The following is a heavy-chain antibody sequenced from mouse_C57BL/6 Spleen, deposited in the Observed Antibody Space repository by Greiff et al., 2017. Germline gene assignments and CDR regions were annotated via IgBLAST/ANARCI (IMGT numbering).Heavy chain of an antibody. J-gene: IGHJ4*01. D-gene: IGHD1-1*01. V-gene: IGHV1-81*01. CDR2: IYPRSGNT. CDR1: GYTFTSYG. Sequence: VQLQQSGAELARPGASVKLSCKASGYTFTSYGISWVKQRTGQGLEWIGEIYPRSGNTYYNEKFKGKATLTADKSSSTAYMELRRLTSEDSAVYFCARWNYYGSSSPYYYAMDDWGQGTSVTVAS. CDR3: ARWNYYGSSSPYYYAMDD.